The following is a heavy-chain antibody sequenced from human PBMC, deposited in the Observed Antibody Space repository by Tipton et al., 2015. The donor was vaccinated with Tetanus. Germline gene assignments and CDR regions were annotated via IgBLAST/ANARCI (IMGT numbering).Heavy chain of an antibody. CDR1: GYEFISYW. V-gene: IGHV5-51*01. D-gene: IGHD3-10*01. CDR3: ARHSGGSEIGYYDDMDV. CDR2: IYPADSDI. J-gene: IGHJ6*02. Sequence: QLVQSGAEVKKPGESLRISCKASGYEFISYWIAWVRQMLGKGLEWMGVIYPADSDIRNSPSFQGQVTMSVDKSTSTAYLQWRSLKASDSAMYYCARHSGGSEIGYYDDMDVWGQGTTVTVSS.